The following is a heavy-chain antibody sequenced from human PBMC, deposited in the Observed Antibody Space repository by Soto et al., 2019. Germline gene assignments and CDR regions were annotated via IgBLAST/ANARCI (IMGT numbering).Heavy chain of an antibody. V-gene: IGHV4-30-4*01. Sequence: QVQLQESGPGLVKPSQTLSLTCTVSGGSTSSDNYWSWIRQPPGQGLEWIGHIYYSGNTDYNTSLKSRLAISIDTSKNQFSLKLSSVTAADTAVYFCAREGGESSDGLYYFDSWGQGSLVTVSS. CDR1: GGSTSSDNY. J-gene: IGHJ4*02. CDR3: AREGGESSDGLYYFDS. D-gene: IGHD3-16*01. CDR2: IYYSGNT.